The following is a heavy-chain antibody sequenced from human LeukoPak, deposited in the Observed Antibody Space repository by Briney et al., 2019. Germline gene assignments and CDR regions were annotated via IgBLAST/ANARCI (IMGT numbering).Heavy chain of an antibody. CDR1: GGSISSSSYY. V-gene: IGHV4-61*01. CDR3: ARARSSMVRGDDAFDI. D-gene: IGHD3-10*01. Sequence: SETLSLTCTVSGGSISSSSYYWSWIRQPPGKGLEWIGYIYYSGSTNYNPSLKSRVTISVDTSKNQFSLKLSSVTAADTAVYYCARARSSMVRGDDAFDIWGQGTMVTVSS. J-gene: IGHJ3*02. CDR2: IYYSGST.